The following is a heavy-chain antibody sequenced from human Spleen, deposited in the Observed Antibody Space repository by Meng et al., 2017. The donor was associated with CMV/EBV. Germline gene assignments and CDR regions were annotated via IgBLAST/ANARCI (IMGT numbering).Heavy chain of an antibody. J-gene: IGHJ5*02. CDR2: INHSGST. V-gene: IGHV4-34*01. Sequence: GGAFSGYYWSWNRQPPGKGLEWIGEINHSGSTNYNPSLKSRVTISVDTSKNQFSLKLSSVTAADTAVYYCARDLHLTYYYDSGGFDPWGQGTLVTVSS. CDR1: GGAFSGYY. CDR3: ARDLHLTYYYDSGGFDP. D-gene: IGHD3-22*01.